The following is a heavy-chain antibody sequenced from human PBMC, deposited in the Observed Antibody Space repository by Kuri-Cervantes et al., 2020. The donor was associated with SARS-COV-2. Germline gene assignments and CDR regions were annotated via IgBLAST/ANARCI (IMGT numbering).Heavy chain of an antibody. CDR3: ARREIAARRLFDY. CDR1: GGSISSSSYY. D-gene: IGHD6-6*01. Sequence: GSLRLSCTVSGGSISSSSYYWGWIRQPPGEGLEWIGSIYYSGSAYYNPSLKSRVTISVDTSKNQFSLKLSSVTAADTAVYYCARREIAARRLFDYWGQGTLVTVSS. J-gene: IGHJ4*02. V-gene: IGHV4-39*01. CDR2: IYYSGSA.